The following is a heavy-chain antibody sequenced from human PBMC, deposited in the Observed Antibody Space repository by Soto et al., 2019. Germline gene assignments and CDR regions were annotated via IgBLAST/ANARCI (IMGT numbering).Heavy chain of an antibody. CDR2: IYYSGST. V-gene: IGHV4-59*12. Sequence: PSETLSLTCTVSGGSISSYYWSWIRQPPGKGLEWIGYIYYSGSTNYNPSLKSRVTISVDTSKNQFSLKLSSVTAAGTAVYYCARTPDSSGYYHNEYFQHWGQGTLVTVSS. D-gene: IGHD3-22*01. J-gene: IGHJ1*01. CDR1: GGSISSYY. CDR3: ARTPDSSGYYHNEYFQH.